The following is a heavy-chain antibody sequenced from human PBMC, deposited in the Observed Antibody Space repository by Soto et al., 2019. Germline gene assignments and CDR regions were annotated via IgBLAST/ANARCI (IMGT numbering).Heavy chain of an antibody. D-gene: IGHD3-3*01. J-gene: IGHJ4*02. CDR2: ISGSGGST. CDR3: ANPIPDDFWGGYSVPGGRELYYFDY. V-gene: IGHV3-23*01. Sequence: GGSLRLSCAASGFTFSSYAMSWVRQAPGKGLEWVSAISGSGGSTYYADSVKGRFTISRDNSKNTLYLQMNSLRAEDTAVYYCANPIPDDFWGGYSVPGGRELYYFDYWGQGTLVTVSS. CDR1: GFTFSSYA.